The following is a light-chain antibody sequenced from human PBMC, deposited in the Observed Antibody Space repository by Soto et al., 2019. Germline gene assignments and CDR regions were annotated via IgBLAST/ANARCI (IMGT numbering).Light chain of an antibody. CDR1: QSISSY. CDR2: AAS. Sequence: DIQTTQSPSSLSASVVDRVTITCQASQSISSYLNWYQQKPGKAPKLLIYAASSLQSGVPSRFSGSGSGTDFTLTISSLQPEDFATYYCQQSYSTPSTFGQGTKVDIK. J-gene: IGKJ1*01. V-gene: IGKV1-39*01. CDR3: QQSYSTPST.